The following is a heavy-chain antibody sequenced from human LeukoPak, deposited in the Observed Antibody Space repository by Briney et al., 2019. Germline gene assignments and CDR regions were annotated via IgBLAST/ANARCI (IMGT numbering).Heavy chain of an antibody. CDR1: GFTFSSYW. CDR2: INSDGSST. Sequence: GGSLRLSCAASGFTFSSYWMHWVRQAPGKGLVWVSRINSDGSSTSHADSVKGRFTISRVNAKNTLYLQMNSLRAEDTAVYYRARALNRGYSYGYGYWGQGTLVTVSS. V-gene: IGHV3-74*01. J-gene: IGHJ4*02. D-gene: IGHD5-18*01. CDR3: ARALNRGYSYGYGY.